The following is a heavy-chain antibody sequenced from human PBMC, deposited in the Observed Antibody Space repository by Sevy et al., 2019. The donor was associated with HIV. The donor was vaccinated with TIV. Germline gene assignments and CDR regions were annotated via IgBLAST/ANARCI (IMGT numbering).Heavy chain of an antibody. Sequence: SETLSLTCTVSGGSISSYYWSWIRQPPGKGLEWIGYIYYSGSTNYNPSLKSRVTISVDTSKNQFSLKRGSVTAADTAVYYCASLMRDYYDSSESAFDIWGQGTMVTVSS. V-gene: IGHV4-59*01. D-gene: IGHD3-22*01. J-gene: IGHJ3*02. CDR3: ASLMRDYYDSSESAFDI. CDR1: GGSISSYY. CDR2: IYYSGST.